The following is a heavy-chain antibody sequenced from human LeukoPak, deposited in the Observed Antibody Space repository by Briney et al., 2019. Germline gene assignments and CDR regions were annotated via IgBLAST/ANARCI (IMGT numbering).Heavy chain of an antibody. CDR1: GYTFTRYY. CDR3: ARDLGTSCFDH. V-gene: IGHV1-46*01. CDR2: INPSGGTT. Sequence: APVKVSCKASGYTFTRYYMHWVRQAPGQELEWMGIINPSGGTTSYAQKFQGRVTLTRDTSTSTVYMELSSLRSEDTAVYYCARDLGTSCFDHWGQGTLVTVSS. D-gene: IGHD2-2*01. J-gene: IGHJ4*02.